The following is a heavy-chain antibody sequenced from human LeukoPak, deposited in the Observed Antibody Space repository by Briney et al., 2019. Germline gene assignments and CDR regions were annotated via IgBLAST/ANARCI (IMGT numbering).Heavy chain of an antibody. D-gene: IGHD6-13*01. CDR2: INHSGST. V-gene: IGHV4-34*01. CDR3: ARGREDSSSWCVGESIDYGMDV. Sequence: SETLSLTCAVYGGSFSGYYWSWIRQPPGKGLEWIGEINHSGSTNYNPSLKSRVTISVDTSKNQFSLKLSSVTAADTAVYYCARGREDSSSWCVGESIDYGMDVWGQGTTVTVSS. J-gene: IGHJ6*02. CDR1: GGSFSGYY.